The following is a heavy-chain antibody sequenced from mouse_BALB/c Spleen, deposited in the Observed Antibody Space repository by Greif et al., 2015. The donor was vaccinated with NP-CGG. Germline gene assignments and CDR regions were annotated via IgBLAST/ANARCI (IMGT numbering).Heavy chain of an antibody. CDR2: INPSNGRT. CDR1: GYTFTSYW. J-gene: IGHJ4*01. V-gene: IGHV1S81*02. CDR3: AIYDGYYYYAMDN. Sequence: QVQLKESGAELVKPGASVKLSCKASGYTFTSYWMHWVKQRPGQGLEWIGEINPSNGRTNYNEKFKSKATLTVDKSSSTAYMQLSSLTSEDSAVYYCAIYDGYYYYAMDNWGQGTSVTVSS. D-gene: IGHD2-3*01.